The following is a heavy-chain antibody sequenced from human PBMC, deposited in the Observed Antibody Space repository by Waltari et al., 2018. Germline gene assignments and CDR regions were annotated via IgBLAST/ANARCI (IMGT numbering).Heavy chain of an antibody. D-gene: IGHD3-10*01. CDR1: GFTFSSYA. J-gene: IGHJ4*02. V-gene: IGHV3-23*01. CDR2: ISGSGGST. CDR3: AKARKENYYGSGSYMDY. Sequence: EVQLLESGGGLVQPGGSLRLSCAASGFTFSSYAMSWVRPAPGKGLEWVSAISGSGGSTYYADSVKGRFTISRDNSKNTLYLQMNSLRAEDTAVYYCAKARKENYYGSGSYMDYWGQGTLVTVSS.